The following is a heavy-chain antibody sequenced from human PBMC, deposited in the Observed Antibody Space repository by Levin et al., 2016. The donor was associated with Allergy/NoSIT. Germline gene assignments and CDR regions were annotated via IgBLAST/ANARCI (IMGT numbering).Heavy chain of an antibody. CDR2: IKQDGSEK. V-gene: IGHV3-7*01. D-gene: IGHD3-3*01. J-gene: IGHJ5*02. CDR3: ARDGRITIFGVVLEANWFDP. Sequence: WIRQPPGKGLEWVANIKQDGSEKYYVDSVKGRFTISRDNAKNSLYLQMNSLRAEDTAVYYCARDGRITIFGVVLEANWFDPWGQGTLVTVSS.